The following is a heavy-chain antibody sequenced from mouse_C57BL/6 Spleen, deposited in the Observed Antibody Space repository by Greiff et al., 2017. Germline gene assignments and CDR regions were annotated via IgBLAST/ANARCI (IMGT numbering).Heavy chain of an antibody. J-gene: IGHJ4*01. CDR3: ARPLSDYYGSSYIYAMDY. CDR2: ISSGGSYT. CDR1: GFTFSSYG. V-gene: IGHV5-6*01. D-gene: IGHD1-1*01. Sequence: EVQVVESGGDLVKPGGSLKLSCAASGFTFSSYGMSWVRQTPDKRLEWVATISSGGSYTYYPDSVKGRFTISRDNAKNTLYLQMSSLKSEDTAMYYCARPLSDYYGSSYIYAMDYWGQGTSVTVSS.